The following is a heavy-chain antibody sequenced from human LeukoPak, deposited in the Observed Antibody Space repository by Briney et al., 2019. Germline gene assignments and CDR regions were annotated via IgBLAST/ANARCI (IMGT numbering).Heavy chain of an antibody. D-gene: IGHD6-19*01. CDR2: IGIRGDT. J-gene: IGHJ4*02. CDR3: ARGWIQVSGIDEFDY. V-gene: IGHV3-13*01. CDR1: GFTFIDYD. Sequence: QSGGSLRLSRAASGFTFIDYDMHWVRQVIGKGLEWVSAIGIRGDTHYSGSVKGRFTISRENAESSLYLQMNSLRAEDTAVYYCARGWIQVSGIDEFDYWGQGTLVTVSS.